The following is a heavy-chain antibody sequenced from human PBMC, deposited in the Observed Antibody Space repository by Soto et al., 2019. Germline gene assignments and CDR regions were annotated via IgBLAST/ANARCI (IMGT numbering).Heavy chain of an antibody. Sequence: QVQLVESGGGLVKPGGSLRLSCAASGFTFSDYDMSWIRQAPGKGLEWVSYISSSGSTIYYADSVKGRFTISRDNAKNSLYLQMNSLRAEDTAVYYCARDRKPYCSSTSCPLIYYYYYMDVWGKGTTVTVSS. J-gene: IGHJ6*03. CDR2: ISSSGSTI. V-gene: IGHV3-11*01. D-gene: IGHD2-2*01. CDR3: ARDRKPYCSSTSCPLIYYYYYMDV. CDR1: GFTFSDYD.